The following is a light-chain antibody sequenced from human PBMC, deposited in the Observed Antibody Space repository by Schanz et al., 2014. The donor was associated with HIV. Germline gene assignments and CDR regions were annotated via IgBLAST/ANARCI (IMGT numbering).Light chain of an antibody. J-gene: IGLJ1*01. Sequence: QSALTQPPSASGSPGQSVTISCTGTSSDGGGSNYLSWYQQHPGKAPQLMIYEVSKRPSGVPDRFSGSKSGNTASLTVSGLQAEDEADYYCLSYDSSLSGPYVFGTGTKVTVL. CDR2: EVS. CDR3: LSYDSSLSGPYV. CDR1: SSDGGGSNY. V-gene: IGLV2-8*01.